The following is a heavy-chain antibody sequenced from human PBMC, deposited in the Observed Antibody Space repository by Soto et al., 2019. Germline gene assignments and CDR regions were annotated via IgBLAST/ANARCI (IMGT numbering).Heavy chain of an antibody. V-gene: IGHV1-2*02. Sequence: ASVKVSCKTSGYTFTGHYMHWVRQAPGQGLEWMGWINPNTGTTNYAQKFQGRVTMTRDTSISTAYMELIRLRSDDTAVYYCARDKVSGTFPMYYYNGMDVWGQGTTVTVSS. CDR3: ARDKVSGTFPMYYYNGMDV. D-gene: IGHD6-13*01. J-gene: IGHJ6*02. CDR1: GYTFTGHY. CDR2: INPNTGTT.